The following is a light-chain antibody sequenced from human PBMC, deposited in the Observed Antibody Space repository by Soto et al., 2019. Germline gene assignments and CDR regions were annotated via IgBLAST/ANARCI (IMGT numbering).Light chain of an antibody. J-gene: IGLJ2*01. CDR3: QSYDSSLSLYVV. CDR2: GNS. V-gene: IGLV1-40*01. CDR1: SSNIGAGYD. Sequence: QAVVTQPPSVSGAPGQRVTISCTGSSSNIGAGYDVHWYQQLPGTAPKLLIYGNSNRPSGVPDRFSVSKSVTSASLAITGLQAEDEADYYCQSYDSSLSLYVVFGGGTKLTVL.